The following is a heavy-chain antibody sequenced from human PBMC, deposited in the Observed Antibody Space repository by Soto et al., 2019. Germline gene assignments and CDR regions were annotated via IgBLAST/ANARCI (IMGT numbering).Heavy chain of an antibody. D-gene: IGHD6-6*01. CDR1: GYTFTSYA. V-gene: IGHV1-69*13. J-gene: IGHJ6*02. CDR3: ASDSSSSVGYYYYGMDV. Sequence: ASVKVSCKASGYTFTSYAMHWVRQAPGQGLEWMGGIIPIFGTANYAQKFQGRVTITADESTSTAYMELSSLRSEDTAVYYCASDSSSSVGYYYYGMDVWGQGTTVTVSS. CDR2: IIPIFGTA.